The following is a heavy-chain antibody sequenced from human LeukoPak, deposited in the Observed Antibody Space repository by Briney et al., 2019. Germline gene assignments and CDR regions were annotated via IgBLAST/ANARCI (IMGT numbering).Heavy chain of an antibody. CDR1: GYTFTSYD. CDR3: ARAGTTDYYYYNMDV. V-gene: IGHV1-8*01. D-gene: IGHD4-17*01. J-gene: IGHJ6*02. CDR2: MNPNSGNT. Sequence: GASVKVSCKASGYTFTSYDINWVRQATGQGLEWMGWMNPNSGNTGYAQKFQGRVTMTRNTSISTAYMELSSLRSEDTAVYYCARAGTTDYYYYNMDVWGQGTTVTVSS.